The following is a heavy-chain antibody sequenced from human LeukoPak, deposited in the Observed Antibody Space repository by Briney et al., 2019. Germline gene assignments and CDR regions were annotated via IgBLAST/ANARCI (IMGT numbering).Heavy chain of an antibody. CDR1: GFTFSSYG. D-gene: IGHD6-13*01. CDR2: IRYDGSNK. Sequence: GGSLRLSCAASGFTFSSYGMHWVRQAPGKGLEWVAFIRYDGSNKYYADSVKGRFTISRDNSKNTLYLQMNSLRAEDTAVYYCAKDGDSSSWYYYYYVDVWGKGTTVTVSS. CDR3: AKDGDSSSWYYYYYVDV. V-gene: IGHV3-30*02. J-gene: IGHJ6*03.